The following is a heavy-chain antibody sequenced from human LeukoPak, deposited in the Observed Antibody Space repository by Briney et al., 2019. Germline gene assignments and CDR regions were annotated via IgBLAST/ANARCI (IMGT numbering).Heavy chain of an antibody. J-gene: IGHJ3*02. V-gene: IGHV3-7*01. Sequence: GGSLRLSCAASGFTFSSYWMSWVRQAPGEGLEWVANIKQDGSEKYYVDSVKGRFTISRDNAKNSLYLQMNSLRAEDTAVYYCARDRHTYDSSGYYYSDAFDIWGQGTMVTVSS. D-gene: IGHD3-22*01. CDR1: GFTFSSYW. CDR3: ARDRHTYDSSGYYYSDAFDI. CDR2: IKQDGSEK.